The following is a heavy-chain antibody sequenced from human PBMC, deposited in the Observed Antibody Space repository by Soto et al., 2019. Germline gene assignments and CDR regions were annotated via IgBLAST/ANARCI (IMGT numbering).Heavy chain of an antibody. CDR3: ARVYYDFWSGYYTGWFDP. D-gene: IGHD3-3*01. Sequence: ASVEVSCKASGYTFTSYGISWVRQAPGQGLEWMGWISAYNGNTNYAQKLQGRVTMTTDTSTSTAYMELRSLRSDDTAVYYCARVYYDFWSGYYTGWFDPWGQGTLVTVSS. CDR1: GYTFTSYG. J-gene: IGHJ5*02. V-gene: IGHV1-18*01. CDR2: ISAYNGNT.